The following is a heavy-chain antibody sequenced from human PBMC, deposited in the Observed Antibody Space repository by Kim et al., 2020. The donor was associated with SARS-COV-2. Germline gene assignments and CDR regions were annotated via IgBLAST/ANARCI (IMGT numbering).Heavy chain of an antibody. Sequence: SETLSLTCTVSGGSISSGGYYWSWIRQHPGKRLEWIGYIYYSGSTYYNPSLKSRVTISVDTSKNQFSLKLSSVTAADTAVYYCASAAPHGDYLYYYSYYGMDVWGQGTTVTVSS. CDR2: IYYSGST. D-gene: IGHD4-17*01. J-gene: IGHJ6*02. CDR3: ASAAPHGDYLYYYSYYGMDV. V-gene: IGHV4-31*03. CDR1: GGSISSGGYY.